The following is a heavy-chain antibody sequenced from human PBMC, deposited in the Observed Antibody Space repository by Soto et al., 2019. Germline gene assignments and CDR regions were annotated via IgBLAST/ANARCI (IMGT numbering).Heavy chain of an antibody. D-gene: IGHD3-10*01. Sequence: EVQMLESGGGLVQPGGSLSLSCAASGFTVSNYAMSWVRQAPGKGLDWVSTISGSGGSTYYADSVKGRFSISSDNSKKQLYLEMDGLRAEDTAVYYCAKKTSYGSGTPDYWGQGTLVTVSS. V-gene: IGHV3-23*01. CDR3: AKKTSYGSGTPDY. CDR1: GFTVSNYA. CDR2: ISGSGGST. J-gene: IGHJ4*02.